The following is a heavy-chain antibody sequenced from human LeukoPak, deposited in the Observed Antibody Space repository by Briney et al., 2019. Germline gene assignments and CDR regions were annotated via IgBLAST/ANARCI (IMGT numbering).Heavy chain of an antibody. D-gene: IGHD5-18*01. CDR1: GFTFISYW. J-gene: IGHJ4*02. V-gene: IGHV3-74*01. CDR3: ARDAPGNTALDY. CDR2: ITGYGSST. Sequence: PGGSLRLSCAASGFTFISYWMHWVRQAPGKCLVLFSRITGYGSSTDFADSVKGRFTISRDNSKNTLYLQLNSLRAEDTAVYYCARDAPGNTALDYWGQGTLVTVSS.